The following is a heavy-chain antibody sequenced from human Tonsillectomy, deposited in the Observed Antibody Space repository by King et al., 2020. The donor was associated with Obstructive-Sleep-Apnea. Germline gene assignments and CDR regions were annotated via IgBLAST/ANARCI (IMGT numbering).Heavy chain of an antibody. Sequence: VQLVESESELKKPGASGTISCKTSGYTFTNHAINWVRQAPGQGLRWMGWINTDTGNPTYAQGFTGRFVFSLDTSVRTAFLQINSLEADDTAVYFCARADPTAWDYWGQGTRVTVSS. CDR2: INTDTGNP. J-gene: IGHJ4*02. D-gene: IGHD1-26*01. CDR3: ARADPTAWDY. V-gene: IGHV7-4-1*02. CDR1: GYTFTNHA.